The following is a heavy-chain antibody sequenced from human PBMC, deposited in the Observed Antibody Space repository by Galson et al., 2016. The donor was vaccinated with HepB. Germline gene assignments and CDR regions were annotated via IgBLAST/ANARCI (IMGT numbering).Heavy chain of an antibody. D-gene: IGHD2-8*01. J-gene: IGHJ6*02. Sequence: SVKVSCKASGYTFTSYGISWVRLAPGQGLEWVGWISGYNGNTNYARKFQGRVTLTINTSTSTAHMELRSLRSDDTAVYYCARDIVLMVFSADYYYYGMDVWGQGTTVTVSS. V-gene: IGHV1-18*01. CDR1: GYTFTSYG. CDR3: ARDIVLMVFSADYYYYGMDV. CDR2: ISGYNGNT.